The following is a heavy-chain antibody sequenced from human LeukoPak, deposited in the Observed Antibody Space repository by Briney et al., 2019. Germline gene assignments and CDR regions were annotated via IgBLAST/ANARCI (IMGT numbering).Heavy chain of an antibody. V-gene: IGHV3-7*01. Sequence: PGGSLRLSCAASGFTFSNYWMSWARQAPGKGLEWVASIKEDGSDKYYVDSVKGRFTISRDNAKNSLYLQMDSLRADDTAVYYCARDTYRFDDYWGQGTLVTVSS. CDR1: GFTFSNYW. CDR2: IKEDGSDK. CDR3: ARDTYRFDDY. J-gene: IGHJ4*02.